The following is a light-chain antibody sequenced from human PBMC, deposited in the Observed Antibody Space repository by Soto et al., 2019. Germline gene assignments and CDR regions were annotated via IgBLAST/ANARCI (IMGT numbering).Light chain of an antibody. CDR2: DVS. CDR1: SSDVGGYNY. CDR3: SSYTSSSTWV. V-gene: IGLV2-14*01. J-gene: IGLJ3*02. Sequence: QSALTQPASVSGSPGQSIAISCTGTSSDVGGYNYDSWYQQHPGKTPNLMIYDVSNRPSGVSNRFSGSKSGNTASLTISGLQAEDEADYYCSSYTSSSTWVFGGGTKVTVL.